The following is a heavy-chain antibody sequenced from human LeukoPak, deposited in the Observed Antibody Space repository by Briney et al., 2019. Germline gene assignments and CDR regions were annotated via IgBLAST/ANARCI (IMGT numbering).Heavy chain of an antibody. J-gene: IGHJ6*03. CDR3: ARDLGPYTGSYYSCYHYMDV. V-gene: IGHV1-18*01. D-gene: IGHD1-26*01. CDR1: GYNFATSG. CDR2: ISGYNGNT. Sequence: ASVRVSCKAYGYNFATSGIGWVRQAPGQGLEWLGWISGYNGNTKSAPKLQGRVTMTTDTSTDTAYLELGSLRVDDTAIYYCARDLGPYTGSYYSCYHYMDVWGEGTSVTVSS.